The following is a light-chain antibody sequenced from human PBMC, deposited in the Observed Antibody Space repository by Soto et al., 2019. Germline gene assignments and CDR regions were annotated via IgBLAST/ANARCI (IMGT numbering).Light chain of an antibody. CDR1: SSNIGTNS. J-gene: IGLJ2*01. CDR3: AAWDDSLTGGV. V-gene: IGLV1-47*02. CDR2: GSD. Sequence: QSVLTQPPSASGTPGQRVTISCSGSSSNIGTNSIYWYQQLPGTAPKLLIYGSDQRPAGVPDRFSGSKSGTSGSLAISGLRTEDEADYYCAAWDDSLTGGVFGGGTKVTVL.